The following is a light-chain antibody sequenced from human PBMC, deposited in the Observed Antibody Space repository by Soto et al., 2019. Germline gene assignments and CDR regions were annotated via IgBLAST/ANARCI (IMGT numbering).Light chain of an antibody. J-gene: IGLJ1*01. CDR1: GSNIGGNS. Sequence: QSAVTQPRTVSSSPGQTGTISCLGSGSNIGGNSVSWYQQLPRTAPKLLIYDDNKRPSGIPDRFSGSKSGTSATLGITGFQTGDEADYYCGSWDSSLSAYVFGTGTKAPS. V-gene: IGLV1-51*01. CDR3: GSWDSSLSAYV. CDR2: DDN.